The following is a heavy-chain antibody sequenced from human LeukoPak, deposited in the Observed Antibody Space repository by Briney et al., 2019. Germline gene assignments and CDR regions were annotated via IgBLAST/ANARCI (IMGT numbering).Heavy chain of an antibody. CDR3: ARDTKTWIQLWPFDY. Sequence: PSETLSLTCAVSGGSFSGHYWNWIRQPPGKGLEWIGSIYYSGSTYYNPSLKSRVTISVDTSKNQFSLKLSSVTAADTAVYYCARDTKTWIQLWPFDYWGQGTLVTVSS. CDR2: IYYSGST. D-gene: IGHD5-18*01. V-gene: IGHV4-59*11. CDR1: GGSFSGHY. J-gene: IGHJ4*02.